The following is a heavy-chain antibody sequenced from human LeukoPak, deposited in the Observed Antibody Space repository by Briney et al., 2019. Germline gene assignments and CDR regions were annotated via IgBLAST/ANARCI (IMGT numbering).Heavy chain of an antibody. CDR3: ARDPNYYDSSGYYY. Sequence: SVKVSCKASGGTFSSYAISWVRQAPGQGLEWMGRIIPILGIANYAQKFQGRVTITADKSTSTAYMELSSLRSEDTAVYYCARDPNYYDSSGYYYWGQGTLVTVSS. V-gene: IGHV1-69*04. D-gene: IGHD3-22*01. CDR2: IIPILGIA. J-gene: IGHJ4*02. CDR1: GGTFSSYA.